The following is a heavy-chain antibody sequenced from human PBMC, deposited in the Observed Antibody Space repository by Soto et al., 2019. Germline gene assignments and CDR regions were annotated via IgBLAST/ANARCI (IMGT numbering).Heavy chain of an antibody. V-gene: IGHV3-66*01. CDR2: IQSGGST. D-gene: IGHD2-15*01. Sequence: EVQMVESGGGLVQPGGSLRLSCAASGFSVSTKYMSWVRQAPGTGLEWLSLIQSGGSTYYADSVKGRFTLSRDNSENTLFFQMNSVRVEKRVVYHWTRDDVGCRGGSCYGVPMVVWGKGTTVTVSA. J-gene: IGHJ6*04. CDR1: GFSVSTKY. CDR3: TRDDVGCRGGSCYGVPMVV.